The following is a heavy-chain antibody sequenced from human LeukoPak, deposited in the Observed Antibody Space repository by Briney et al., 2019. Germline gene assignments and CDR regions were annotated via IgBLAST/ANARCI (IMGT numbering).Heavy chain of an antibody. V-gene: IGHV3-23*01. CDR3: AKDGGLWVSAHWGDS. D-gene: IGHD7-27*01. Sequence: GGSLRLSCAASGFTFSTYAMSWVRQAPGKGLEWVSTITTSDGNTYYADSVKGRFTVSRDNSKNTLFLQMNSLRAEDTAVYYCAKDGGLWVSAHWGDSWGRGTLVTVSS. CDR1: GFTFSTYA. J-gene: IGHJ4*02. CDR2: ITTSDGNT.